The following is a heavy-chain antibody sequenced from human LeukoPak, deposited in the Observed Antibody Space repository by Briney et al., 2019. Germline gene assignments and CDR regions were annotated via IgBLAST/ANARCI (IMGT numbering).Heavy chain of an antibody. Sequence: GGSLRLSCAASGSTFDDYTMHWDRQAPGKGLEWVSLISWDGGSTYYADSVKGRFTISRDNSNSLISLQMDNLTTEDTAVYYCAREKFDSWGQGTLVIVSP. CDR2: ISWDGGST. CDR3: AREKFDS. V-gene: IGHV3-43*01. CDR1: GSTFDDYT. J-gene: IGHJ5*01.